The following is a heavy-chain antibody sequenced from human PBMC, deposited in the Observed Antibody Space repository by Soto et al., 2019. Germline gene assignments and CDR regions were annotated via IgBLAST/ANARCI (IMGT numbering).Heavy chain of an antibody. CDR1: GGSISRYY. Sequence: SETLSLTCTVSGGSISRYYWSWIRQPPGKGLEWIGYMYNTGSTVYNPSFKSRVTISVDTSKNQFSLKLNSVTAADTAVYFCARDLWGYCGTDCYPLDVWGQGTTVTVSS. D-gene: IGHD2-21*02. J-gene: IGHJ6*02. V-gene: IGHV4-59*01. CDR2: MYNTGST. CDR3: ARDLWGYCGTDCYPLDV.